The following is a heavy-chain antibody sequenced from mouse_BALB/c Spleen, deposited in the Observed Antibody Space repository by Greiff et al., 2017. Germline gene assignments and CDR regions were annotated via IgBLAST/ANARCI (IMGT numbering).Heavy chain of an antibody. CDR3: ARGWLLRFDY. CDR2: ISSGGGST. V-gene: IGHV5-12-1*01. D-gene: IGHD2-3*01. Sequence: EVQRVESGGGLVKPGGSLKLSCAASGFAFSSYDMSWVRQTPEKRLEWVAYISSGGGSTYYPDTVKGRFTISRDNAKNTLYLQMSSLKSEDTAMYYCARGWLLRFDYWGQGTTLTVSS. J-gene: IGHJ2*01. CDR1: GFAFSSYD.